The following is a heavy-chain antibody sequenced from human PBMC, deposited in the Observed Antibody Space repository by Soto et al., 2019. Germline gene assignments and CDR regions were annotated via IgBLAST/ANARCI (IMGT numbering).Heavy chain of an antibody. D-gene: IGHD6-13*01. Sequence: QVQLQESGPGLVKPSGTLSLTCAVSGASMSTTDWWSWVRQPPGKGLEWIGEIYHSGTTNYNPSLKSRLTMSVDKFKNHFSLTLTSVTAPDTAVYYCAIPGAGDFDFWGQGTLVTVSS. CDR3: AIPGAGDFDF. CDR1: GASMSTTDW. J-gene: IGHJ4*02. V-gene: IGHV4-4*02. CDR2: IYHSGTT.